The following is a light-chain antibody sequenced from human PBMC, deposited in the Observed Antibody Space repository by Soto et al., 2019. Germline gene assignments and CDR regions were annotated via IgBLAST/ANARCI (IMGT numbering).Light chain of an antibody. Sequence: IHMTQSTSSLSASVGDRFTVTFQASQDISNYLNWYQQKLGKAPKLLIYDASNLETGVPSRFSGSGSGTDFTFTISSLQPEDIATYYCQQYSHLITFGQGTRLEIK. J-gene: IGKJ5*01. CDR1: QDISNY. CDR3: QQYSHLIT. V-gene: IGKV1-33*01. CDR2: DAS.